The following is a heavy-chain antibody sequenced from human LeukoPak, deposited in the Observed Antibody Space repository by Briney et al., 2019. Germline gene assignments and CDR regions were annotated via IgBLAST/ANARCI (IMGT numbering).Heavy chain of an antibody. J-gene: IGHJ4*02. CDR1: GGSISSTNNY. Sequence: SETLSLTCTVSGGSISSTNNYWGWLRQPPGKGLEWIGSIYYSGSTYYNSSLKSRVTISVDMSKNQLSLKLRSVTAADTAVYYCARIQYSSSPVDYWGQGTLVTVSS. CDR3: ARIQYSSSPVDY. D-gene: IGHD6-6*01. CDR2: IYYSGST. V-gene: IGHV4-39*01.